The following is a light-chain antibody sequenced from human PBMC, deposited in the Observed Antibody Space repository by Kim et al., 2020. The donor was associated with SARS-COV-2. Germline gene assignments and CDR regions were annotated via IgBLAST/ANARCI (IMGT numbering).Light chain of an antibody. CDR1: QRVSSY. Sequence: LSPGERATLSCRASQRVSSYLAWYQQKPGQAPRLLIYDASNRATGIPARFSGSGSGTDFTLTISSPEPEDFAVYYCQHRSDWPLTFGGGTKVDIK. CDR2: DAS. V-gene: IGKV3-11*01. J-gene: IGKJ4*01. CDR3: QHRSDWPLT.